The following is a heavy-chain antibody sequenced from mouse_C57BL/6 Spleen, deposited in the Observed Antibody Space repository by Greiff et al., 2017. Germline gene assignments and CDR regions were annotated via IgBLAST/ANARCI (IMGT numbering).Heavy chain of an antibody. Sequence: EVKLVESGGDLVKPGGSLKLSCAASGFTFSSYGLSWVRQTPAKRLEWVATISSGGSYTYYPDSVKGRFPISRDNAKNTLYLQMSSLKSEDTAMYYCASTGTRNFDYWGQGTTRTVSS. CDR3: ASTGTRNFDY. CDR2: ISSGGSYT. CDR1: GFTFSSYG. J-gene: IGHJ2*01. V-gene: IGHV5-6*02. D-gene: IGHD4-1*02.